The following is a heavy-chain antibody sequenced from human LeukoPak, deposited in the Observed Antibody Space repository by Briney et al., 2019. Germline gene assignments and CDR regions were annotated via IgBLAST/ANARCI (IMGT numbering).Heavy chain of an antibody. V-gene: IGHV1-69*04. CDR1: GGTFSSYA. J-gene: IGHJ4*02. Sequence: SVKVSCKASGGTFSSYAISWVRQAPGQGLEWMGRIIPTLGIANYAQKFQGRVTITADKSTSTAYMELSSLRSEDTAVYYCARGGYGGNPFDYWGQGTLVTVSS. CDR2: IIPTLGIA. D-gene: IGHD4-17*01. CDR3: ARGGYGGNPFDY.